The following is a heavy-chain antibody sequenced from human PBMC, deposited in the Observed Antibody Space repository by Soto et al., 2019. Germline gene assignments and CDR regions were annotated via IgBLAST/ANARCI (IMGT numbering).Heavy chain of an antibody. Sequence: SETLSLTCIVSGGSISSGGNYWSWLRQHPGKGLEWIGYIYYTGSTYYKPSLKSRVIMSVDTSKNQFSLRLSSVTAADTAVYYCAKDIFRGHIVVVTAMGGVDVWGQGTTVTVSS. J-gene: IGHJ6*02. CDR2: IYYTGST. CDR3: AKDIFRGHIVVVTAMGGVDV. V-gene: IGHV4-31*03. D-gene: IGHD2-21*02. CDR1: GGSISSGGNY.